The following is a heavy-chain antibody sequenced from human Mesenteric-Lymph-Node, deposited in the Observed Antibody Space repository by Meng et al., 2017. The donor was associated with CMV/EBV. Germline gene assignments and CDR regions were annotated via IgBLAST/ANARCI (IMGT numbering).Heavy chain of an antibody. D-gene: IGHD3-10*01. Sequence: GSLRLSCSVSGVSITNYYWSWIRQPPGKGLEWLGFVYYTGNSNFHPSLKSRVTTSVDTSKNRSSLSLKSVTAADTAVYYCAREAYGSPNPNWFDPWGPGTLVTVSS. J-gene: IGHJ5*02. CDR3: AREAYGSPNPNWFDP. CDR1: GVSITNYY. V-gene: IGHV4-59*01. CDR2: VYYTGNS.